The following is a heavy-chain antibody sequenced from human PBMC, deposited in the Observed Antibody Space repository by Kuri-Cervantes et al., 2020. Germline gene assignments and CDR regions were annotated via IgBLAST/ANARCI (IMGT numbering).Heavy chain of an antibody. CDR3: ARSKLRFPFDP. J-gene: IGHJ5*02. V-gene: IGHV4-61*02. CDR1: GGSISSCSYY. Sequence: SETLSLTCTVSGGSISSCSYYWSWIRQPAGKGLEWNGRIYTSGSPNYNPTLKIRVTISVDTSKYQFSLRLSTVTAADTSVYYCARSKLRFPFDPWGQGTLVTVSS. CDR2: IYTSGSP. D-gene: IGHD3-16*01.